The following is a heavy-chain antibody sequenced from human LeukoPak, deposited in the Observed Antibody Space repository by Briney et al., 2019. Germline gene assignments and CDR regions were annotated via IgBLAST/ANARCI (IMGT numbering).Heavy chain of an antibody. D-gene: IGHD3-16*01. J-gene: IGHJ6*03. Sequence: GSLRLSCAASGFTLSSYAMSWVRQAPGKGLEWVSAISDTGNTYHADSVKGRFTISRDSSKNTLFLQMNRLRPEDAAVYYCAASRFGNYYYYMDVWGKGTTVTISS. CDR2: ISDTGNT. CDR3: AASRFGNYYYYMDV. V-gene: IGHV3-23*01. CDR1: GFTLSSYA.